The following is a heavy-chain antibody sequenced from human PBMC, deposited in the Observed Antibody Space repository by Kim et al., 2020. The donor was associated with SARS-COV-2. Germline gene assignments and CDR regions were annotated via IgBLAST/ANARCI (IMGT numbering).Heavy chain of an antibody. D-gene: IGHD3-10*01. V-gene: IGHV4-34*01. CDR1: GGSFSGYY. J-gene: IGHJ3*02. Sequence: SETLSLTCAVYGGSFSGYYWSWIRQPPGKGLEWIGEINHSGSTNYNPSLKSRVTISVDTSKNQFSLKLSSVTAADTAVYYCARYVFPDAFDIWGQGTMVTVSS. CDR2: INHSGST. CDR3: ARYVFPDAFDI.